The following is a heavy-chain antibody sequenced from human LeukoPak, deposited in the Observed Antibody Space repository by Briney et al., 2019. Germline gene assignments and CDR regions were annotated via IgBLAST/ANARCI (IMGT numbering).Heavy chain of an antibody. CDR2: ISGSGGST. CDR3: ARSYGDYLDY. Sequence: GGSLRLSCAASGFTFSSYAMSWVRQAPGKGLEWVSGISGSGGSTYYADSVRGRFTISRDNAKNSLYLQMNSLRAEDTAVYYCARSYGDYLDYWGQGTLVTVSS. V-gene: IGHV3-23*01. J-gene: IGHJ4*02. D-gene: IGHD4-17*01. CDR1: GFTFSSYA.